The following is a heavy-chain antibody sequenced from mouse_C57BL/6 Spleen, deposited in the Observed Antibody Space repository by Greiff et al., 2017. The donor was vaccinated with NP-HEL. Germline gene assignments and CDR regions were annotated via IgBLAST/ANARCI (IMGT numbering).Heavy chain of an antibody. CDR1: GFTFSDYG. D-gene: IGHD2-4*01. CDR3: ARLYYDYDEGMDY. V-gene: IGHV5-17*01. CDR2: ISSGSSTI. J-gene: IGHJ4*01. Sequence: EVKVVESGGGLVKPGGSLKLSCAASGFTFSDYGMPWVRQAPEKGLEWVAYISSGSSTIYYADTVKGRFTISRDNAKNTLFLQMTSLRSEDTAMYYCARLYYDYDEGMDYWGQGTSVTVSS.